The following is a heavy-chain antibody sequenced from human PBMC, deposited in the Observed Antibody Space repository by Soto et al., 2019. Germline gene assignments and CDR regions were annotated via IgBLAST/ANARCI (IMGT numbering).Heavy chain of an antibody. J-gene: IGHJ5*02. D-gene: IGHD2-8*01. CDR1: GGSISSYY. CDR3: ARVIDARMYCTNGVCYKDPIENWFDP. Sequence: KSSETLSLTCTVSGGSISSYYWSWIRQPPGKGLEWIGYIYYSGSTNYNPSLKSRVTISVDTSKNQFSLELSSVTAADTAVYYCARVIDARMYCTNGVCYKDPIENWFDPWGQGTLVTVSS. CDR2: IYYSGST. V-gene: IGHV4-59*01.